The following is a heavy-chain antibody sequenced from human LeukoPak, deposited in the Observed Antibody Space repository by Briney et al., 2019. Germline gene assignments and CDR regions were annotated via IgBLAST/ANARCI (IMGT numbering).Heavy chain of an antibody. Sequence: GGSLRLSCAASGFTFSDYYMSWIRQAPGKGLEWVSYISSSGSTIYYADSVKGRFTISRDNAKNSLYLQMNSLRAEDTAVYYWARDHSRSRAFDIWGQGTMVTVSS. CDR3: ARDHSRSRAFDI. CDR2: ISSSGSTI. D-gene: IGHD3-10*01. CDR1: GFTFSDYY. V-gene: IGHV3-11*01. J-gene: IGHJ3*02.